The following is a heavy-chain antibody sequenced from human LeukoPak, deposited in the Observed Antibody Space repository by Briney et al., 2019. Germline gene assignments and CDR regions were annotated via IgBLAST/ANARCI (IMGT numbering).Heavy chain of an antibody. D-gene: IGHD6-13*01. CDR1: GGSISSSSYY. CDR3: ARVRLAARDY. J-gene: IGHJ4*02. Sequence: PSETLSLTCTVSGGSISSSSYYWGWIRQPPGKGLEWVANIKQDGSEKYYVDSVRGRFTISRENAKNSLYLQMNNLRAEDTAVYYCARVRLAARDYWGQGTLVTVSS. CDR2: IKQDGSEK. V-gene: IGHV3-7*04.